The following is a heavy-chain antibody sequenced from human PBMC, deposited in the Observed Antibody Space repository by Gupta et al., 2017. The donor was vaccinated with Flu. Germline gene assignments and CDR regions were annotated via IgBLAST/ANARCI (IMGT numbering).Heavy chain of an antibody. J-gene: IGHJ5*01. CDR2: IYGGDSDT. V-gene: IGHV5-51*01. CDR3: ARGKDGSGYYTRAFDF. Sequence: WIGWVRQMPGKGLEWMGIIYGGDSDTRYSPSFQGQVTMSADKSVTTAYLQWRGLKASDTAMYYCARGKDGSGYYTRAFDFWGQGTLVTVSA. CDR1: W. D-gene: IGHD3-3*01.